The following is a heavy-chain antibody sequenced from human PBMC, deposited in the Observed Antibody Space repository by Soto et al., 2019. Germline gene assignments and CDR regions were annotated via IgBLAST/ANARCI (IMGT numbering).Heavy chain of an antibody. J-gene: IGHJ6*02. D-gene: IGHD6-6*01. CDR2: ISDYKKST. V-gene: IGHV1-18*01. CDR1: GYTFTRYG. Sequence: ASVKVSCKASGYTFTRYGIGWARQAPGQGLEWMGWISDYKKSTNYAQKFQGRVTMTTDTSTSTAYMELSSLRSEDTAVYYCAIVSSRYSSSGWYYYYGMDVWGQGTTVTVSS. CDR3: AIVSSRYSSSGWYYYYGMDV.